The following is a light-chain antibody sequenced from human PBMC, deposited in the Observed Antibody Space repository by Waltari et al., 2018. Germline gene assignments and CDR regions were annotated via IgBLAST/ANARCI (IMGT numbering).Light chain of an antibody. CDR2: WAS. J-gene: IGKJ4*01. V-gene: IGKV4-1*01. CDR3: QQYYSTPLT. CDR1: QSVLYSSNNKNY. Sequence: DIVMTQSLYSLAVSLGERATINCKSSQSVLYSSNNKNYLAWYQQKPGQPPKLLIYWASTRESGVPDRFSGSGSGTDFTLTISSLQAEDVAVYYCQQYYSTPLTFGGGTKVEIK.